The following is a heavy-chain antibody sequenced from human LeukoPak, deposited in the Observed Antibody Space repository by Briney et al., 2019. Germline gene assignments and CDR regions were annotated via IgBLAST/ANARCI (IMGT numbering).Heavy chain of an antibody. V-gene: IGHV4-39*01. CDR2: IYYSGST. J-gene: IGHJ5*02. D-gene: IGHD6-6*01. Sequence: PSETLSLTCTVSGGSISSSSYYWGWIRQPPGKGLEWIGSIYYSGSTYYNPSLKSRVAISVDTSKNQFSLKLSSVTAADTAVYYCARPAAPFAWFDPWGQGTLVTVSS. CDR1: GGSISSSSYY. CDR3: ARPAAPFAWFDP.